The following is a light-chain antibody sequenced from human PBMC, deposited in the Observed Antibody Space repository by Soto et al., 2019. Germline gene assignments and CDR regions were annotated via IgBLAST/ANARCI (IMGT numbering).Light chain of an antibody. CDR1: SSNIGRNY. J-gene: IGLJ3*02. CDR3: GAWARGLKAVV. Sequence: QSVLTQPPSVSAAPGEKVTISCSGSSSNIGRNYVSWYQQLPGSAPTLLIYENDRRPSGIPDRFSGSKSGTAATLGITGLQTGDEAEYYCGAWARGLKAVVFGGGTKLTVL. V-gene: IGLV1-51*02. CDR2: END.